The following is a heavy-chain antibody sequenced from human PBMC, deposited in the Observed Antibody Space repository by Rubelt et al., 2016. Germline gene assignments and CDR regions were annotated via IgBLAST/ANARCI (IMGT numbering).Heavy chain of an antibody. J-gene: IGHJ4*02. CDR2: INPSGGST. CDR3: ARVGFYYDSGSYVD. Sequence: QVQLVQSGAEVKKPGASVKVSCKASGYTFTSYYMHWVRQAPGQGLEWMGIINPSGGSTTYAPKCQGRVTMTGDTSPSPVYMDLSSLRCEDTAVYYCARVGFYYDSGSYVDWGQGTLVTVSS. D-gene: IGHD3-10*01. V-gene: IGHV1-46*01. CDR1: GYTFTSYY.